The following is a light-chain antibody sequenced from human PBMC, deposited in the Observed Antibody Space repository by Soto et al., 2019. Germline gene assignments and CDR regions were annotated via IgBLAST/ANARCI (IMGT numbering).Light chain of an antibody. CDR1: QSISPW. CDR2: KTS. J-gene: IGKJ1*01. V-gene: IGKV1-5*03. Sequence: DIQMTQSPSTLSASVGDRVTITCRASQSISPWLAWYQQKPGKAPKVLIYKTSTLQSGVPSRFSGSGSGTEFTLTISSLQPDDFAIYYCQQYKTYSRTFGQGTKLEI. CDR3: QQYKTYSRT.